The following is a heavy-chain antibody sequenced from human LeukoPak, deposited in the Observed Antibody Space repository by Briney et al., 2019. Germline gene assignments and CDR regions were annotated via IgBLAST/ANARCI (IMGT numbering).Heavy chain of an antibody. CDR3: VRDRGWYHFDL. Sequence: EGSLRLSCAASGFTFSSYAMSWVRQALGKGLEWVAHNKGDGTSEKYLDSVKGRFTISRDNTKNSLFLQLNSLRAEDTAVYYCVRDRGWYHFDLWGQGTLVTVSS. CDR2: NKGDGTSE. V-gene: IGHV3-7*01. D-gene: IGHD3-10*01. CDR1: GFTFSSYA. J-gene: IGHJ4*02.